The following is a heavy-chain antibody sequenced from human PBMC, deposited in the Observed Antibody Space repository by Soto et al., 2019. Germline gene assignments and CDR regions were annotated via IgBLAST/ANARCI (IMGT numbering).Heavy chain of an antibody. V-gene: IGHV3-30-3*01. CDR2: ISSHGGDK. D-gene: IGHD3-3*01. CDR3: ARVILWTGPYYFDY. J-gene: IGHJ4*02. Sequence: GGSLRLSCAASGFTLMSNAMHWVRQAPGKGLEWVAVISSHGGDKYYADSVRGRFTVSRDTSKNTVFLQMDSLRTEDTAVYYCARVILWTGPYYFDYWGQGTLVTVSS. CDR1: GFTLMSNA.